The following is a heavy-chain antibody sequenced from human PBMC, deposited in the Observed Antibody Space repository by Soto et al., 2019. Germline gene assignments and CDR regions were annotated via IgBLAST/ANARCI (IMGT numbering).Heavy chain of an antibody. CDR2: IIPIFGTA. CDR1: GGTFSSYA. D-gene: IGHD3-9*01. Sequence: QVQLVQSGAEVKKPGSSVKVSCKASGGTFSSYAISWVRQAPGQGLEWMGGIIPIFGTANYAQKFKGRVTITADESTSTAYMELSSLRSEDTAVYYCARDPHFDWLSNYYLYGMDGWGQGTTVTVSS. CDR3: ARDPHFDWLSNYYLYGMDG. V-gene: IGHV1-69*01. J-gene: IGHJ6*02.